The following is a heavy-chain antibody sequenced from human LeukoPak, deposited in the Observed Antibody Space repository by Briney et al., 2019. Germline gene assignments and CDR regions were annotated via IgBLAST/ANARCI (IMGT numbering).Heavy chain of an antibody. CDR2: ISGSGGST. Sequence: GGSLRLSCAASGFTFSSYAMSWVRQAPGKGLEWVSAISGSGGSTYYADSVKGRFAISRDNSKNTLYLQMNSLRAEDTAVYYCAKAREQLIGLDYWGQGTLVTVSS. CDR1: GFTFSSYA. D-gene: IGHD1/OR15-1a*01. V-gene: IGHV3-23*01. J-gene: IGHJ4*02. CDR3: AKAREQLIGLDY.